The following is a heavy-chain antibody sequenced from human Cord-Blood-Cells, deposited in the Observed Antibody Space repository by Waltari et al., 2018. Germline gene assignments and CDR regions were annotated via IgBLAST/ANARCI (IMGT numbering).Heavy chain of an antibody. CDR3: ARQGSFGCRAFDI. CDR1: GYTFTSYY. Sequence: QVQLVQSGAEVKKPGASVKVSCKASGYTFTSYYLHWVRQAPGQGLEWMGIINPSGGSTSYAQKFQGRVTMTRDTSTSTVYMELSSLRSEDTAVYYCARQGSFGCRAFDIWGQGTMVTVSS. CDR2: INPSGGST. J-gene: IGHJ3*02. V-gene: IGHV1-46*01. D-gene: IGHD3-10*01.